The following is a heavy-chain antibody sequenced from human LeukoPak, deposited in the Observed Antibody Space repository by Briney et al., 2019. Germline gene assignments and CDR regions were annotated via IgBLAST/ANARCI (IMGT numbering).Heavy chain of an antibody. CDR3: ARDLNWRASIWYFDL. D-gene: IGHD3-9*01. Sequence: ASVKVSCKASGYTFIGYYIHWVRQAPGQGLEWMGWITPNSGDTNYAQKFHGRVTMTRDTSISTAYMELSRLTSEDTAVYFCARDLNWRASIWYFDLWGRGTLVTVSS. V-gene: IGHV1-2*02. CDR2: ITPNSGDT. J-gene: IGHJ2*01. CDR1: GYTFIGYY.